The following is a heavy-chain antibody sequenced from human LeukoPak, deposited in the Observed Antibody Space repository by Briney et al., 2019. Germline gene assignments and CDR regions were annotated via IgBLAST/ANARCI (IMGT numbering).Heavy chain of an antibody. D-gene: IGHD4-17*01. CDR2: INAGNGNT. CDR1: GYTFNSYA. V-gene: IGHV1-3*03. J-gene: IGHJ4*02. CDR3: ARVRKLSTVTALGY. Sequence: ASVKVSCKASGYTFNSYAMHWVRQAPGQRLEWMGWINAGNGNTKYSQEFQGRVTITRDTSASTAYMELSSLRSEDMAVYYCARVRKLSTVTALGYWGQGTLVTVSS.